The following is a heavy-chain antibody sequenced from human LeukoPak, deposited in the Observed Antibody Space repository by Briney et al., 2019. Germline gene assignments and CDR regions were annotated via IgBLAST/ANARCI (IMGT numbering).Heavy chain of an antibody. V-gene: IGHV3-48*03. Sequence: GGSLRLSCAASGFTFSSYEMNWVRQAPGKGLEWVSYISSSGSTIYYADSVKGRFTISRDNAKNSLYLQMNSLRAEDTAVYYCATSPAPKPYSSSWYYFDYWGQGTLVTVSS. CDR2: ISSSGSTI. J-gene: IGHJ4*02. CDR1: GFTFSSYE. CDR3: ATSPAPKPYSSSWYYFDY. D-gene: IGHD6-13*01.